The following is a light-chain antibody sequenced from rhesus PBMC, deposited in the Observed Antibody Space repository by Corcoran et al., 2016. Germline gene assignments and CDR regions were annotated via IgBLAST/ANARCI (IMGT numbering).Light chain of an antibody. CDR1: QSVSSS. CDR3: HQYSNWPRT. V-gene: IGKV3-35*01. Sequence: EIVLTQSPATLSWSPGERATLSCRASQSVSSSLAWYQQKPGQTPRLLIYDASHRDTGIPDRFSGRGSGTDFTLTISRLEPEDVGIYYCHQYSNWPRTFGQGTKVEIK. J-gene: IGKJ1*01. CDR2: DAS.